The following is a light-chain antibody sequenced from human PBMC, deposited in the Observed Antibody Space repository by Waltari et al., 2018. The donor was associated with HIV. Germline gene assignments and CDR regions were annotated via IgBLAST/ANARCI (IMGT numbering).Light chain of an antibody. CDR3: QQYGTSPYT. J-gene: IGKJ2*01. V-gene: IGKV3-20*01. Sequence: EIVLTQSPGSLSLSPGARATLSCRASQTFSNSYLAWYQQKPGQAPKLLIYGTSSRATGIPDRFNGSGSGTDFTLTISRLEPEDFAVYYCQQYGTSPYTFGPGTNLEI. CDR2: GTS. CDR1: QTFSNSY.